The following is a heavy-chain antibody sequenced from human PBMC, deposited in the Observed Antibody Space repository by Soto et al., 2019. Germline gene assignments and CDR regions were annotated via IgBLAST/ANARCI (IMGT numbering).Heavy chain of an antibody. J-gene: IGHJ4*02. Sequence: QMQLVQSVPEGKKPGTSVKVSCKASGFTFTSSAVQWVRQAPGQRLEWIGWIVVGSGNTNYAQKFQERVTITRDMSTSTGFMEVSSLRIVDTAVYYCAADIMGGGWYGDYWGQGNLVTVSP. D-gene: IGHD6-19*01. V-gene: IGHV1-58*01. CDR3: AADIMGGGWYGDY. CDR1: GFTFTSSA. CDR2: IVVGSGNT.